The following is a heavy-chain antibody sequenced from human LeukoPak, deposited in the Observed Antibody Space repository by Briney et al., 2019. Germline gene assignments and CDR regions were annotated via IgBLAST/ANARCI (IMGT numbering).Heavy chain of an antibody. CDR3: AREALSYDSGGYLPSWFDP. V-gene: IGHV4-39*07. J-gene: IGHJ5*02. CDR2: FFYSGAT. D-gene: IGHD3-22*01. Sequence: SETLSLTCTVSGASISSDSYYWAWIRQPPGKGLEWIASFFYSGATYYSPSLRGRVTLSVDTSKNQLSLNLRSVTAADTAVYYCAREALSYDSGGYLPSWFDPWGQGTLVTISS. CDR1: GASISSDSYY.